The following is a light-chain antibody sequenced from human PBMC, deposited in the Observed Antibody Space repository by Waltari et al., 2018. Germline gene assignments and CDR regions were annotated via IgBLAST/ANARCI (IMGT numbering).Light chain of an antibody. CDR2: GAS. CDR3: QQYNNWPVYT. Sequence: EIVMTQSPVILSVFPGERATLSCRSSQSISSNLAWYQQKLGQAPRLLIYGASTRATGIPARFSGSGSWTEFTLIIISLQSEDFAVYYCQQYNNWPVYTFGQGTKLEIK. J-gene: IGKJ2*01. V-gene: IGKV3-15*01. CDR1: QSISSN.